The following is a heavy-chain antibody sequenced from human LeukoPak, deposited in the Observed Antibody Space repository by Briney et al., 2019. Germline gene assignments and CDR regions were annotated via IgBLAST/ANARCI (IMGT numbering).Heavy chain of an antibody. CDR3: AASDSSGWYAEYFQH. D-gene: IGHD6-19*01. J-gene: IGHJ1*01. CDR2: IYSGGST. Sequence: GGSLRLSRAASGFTVSSNYMSWVRQAPGKGLEWVSVIYSGGSTYYADSVKGRFTISRDNSKNTLYLQMNSLRAEDTAVYYCAASDSSGWYAEYFQHWGQGTLVTVSS. V-gene: IGHV3-53*01. CDR1: GFTVSSNY.